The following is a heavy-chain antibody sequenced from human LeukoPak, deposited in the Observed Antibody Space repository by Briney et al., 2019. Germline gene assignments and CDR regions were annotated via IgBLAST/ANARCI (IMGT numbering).Heavy chain of an antibody. V-gene: IGHV1-2*02. Sequence: ASVTVSCKASGYTFTVYYMHWVRQAPGQGLEWMGWINPNSGGTNYAQKFQGRVTMTRDTSISTVYMELSRLRSDDTAVYYCAREPLYSSGWYWYLDYWGQGTLVTVSS. CDR3: AREPLYSSGWYWYLDY. D-gene: IGHD6-19*01. CDR2: INPNSGGT. CDR1: GYTFTVYY. J-gene: IGHJ4*02.